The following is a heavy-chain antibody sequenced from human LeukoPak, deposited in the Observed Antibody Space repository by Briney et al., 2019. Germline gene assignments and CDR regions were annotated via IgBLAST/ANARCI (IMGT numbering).Heavy chain of an antibody. D-gene: IGHD3-3*01. V-gene: IGHV4-34*01. CDR3: ARIDWSGYYKIDY. Sequence: GSLRLSCAASGFTFNNHWMHWVRQPPGKGLEWIGEINHSGSTNYNPSLKSRVTISVDTSKNQFSLKLGSVTAADTAVYYCARIDWSGYYKIDYWGQGTLVTVTS. CDR1: GFTFNNHW. J-gene: IGHJ4*02. CDR2: INHSGST.